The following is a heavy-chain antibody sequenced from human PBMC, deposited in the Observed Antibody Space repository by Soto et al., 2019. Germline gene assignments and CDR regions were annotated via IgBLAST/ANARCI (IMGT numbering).Heavy chain of an antibody. CDR3: ARETTELSMIVVVITYYFDY. Sequence: PGGSLRLCCAASGFTFSSYAMHWVRQAPGKGLEWVAVISYDGSNKYYADSVKGRFTISRDNSKNTLYLQMNSLRAEDTAVYYCARETTELSMIVVVITYYFDYWGQGTLVT. CDR2: ISYDGSNK. D-gene: IGHD3-22*01. J-gene: IGHJ4*02. CDR1: GFTFSSYA. V-gene: IGHV3-30-3*01.